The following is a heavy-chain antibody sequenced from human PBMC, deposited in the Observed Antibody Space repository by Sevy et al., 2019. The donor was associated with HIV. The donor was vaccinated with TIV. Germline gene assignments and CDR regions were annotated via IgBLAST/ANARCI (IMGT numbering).Heavy chain of an antibody. D-gene: IGHD2-2*02. CDR3: ARNNCSITNCYMGDVFDI. J-gene: IGHJ3*02. V-gene: IGHV3-48*01. Sequence: GGSLRLSCAASGFTFSSYSMNWVRQAPGKGLEWVSYISSSSSTIYYADSVKGRFTISRDNARNSLYLQMNSLRAEDTAVYYCARNNCSITNCYMGDVFDIWGQGTMVTVSS. CDR1: GFTFSSYS. CDR2: ISSSSSTI.